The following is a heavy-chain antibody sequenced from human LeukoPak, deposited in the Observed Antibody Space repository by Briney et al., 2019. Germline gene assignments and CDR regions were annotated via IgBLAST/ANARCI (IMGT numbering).Heavy chain of an antibody. D-gene: IGHD3-22*01. CDR2: ISAYNGNT. J-gene: IGHJ4*02. CDR3: ALNVLAVDSSGYSGDY. CDR1: GYTFTSYG. V-gene: IGHV1-18*01. Sequence: GASVKVSCKASGYTFTSYGISWVRQAPGQGLEWMGWISAYNGNTNYAQKLQGRVTMTTDTSTSTAYMELSSLRSEDTAVYYCALNVLAVDSSGYSGDYWGQGTLVTVSS.